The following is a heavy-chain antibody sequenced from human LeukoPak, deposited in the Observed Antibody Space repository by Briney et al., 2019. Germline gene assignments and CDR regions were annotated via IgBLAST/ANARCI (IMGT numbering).Heavy chain of an antibody. CDR2: IYSGGTT. D-gene: IGHD2-21*01. CDR1: GFTVSSNF. V-gene: IGHV3-53*01. J-gene: IGHJ4*02. Sequence: GGSLRLSCAASGFTVSSNFLSWVRQPPGKGLEWVSDIYSGGTTYYADSVKGRFTISRDNSKNTLYLQMNSLRAEDTAVYYCTRGGGGSFPHYWGQGTLVTVSS. CDR3: TRGGGGSFPHY.